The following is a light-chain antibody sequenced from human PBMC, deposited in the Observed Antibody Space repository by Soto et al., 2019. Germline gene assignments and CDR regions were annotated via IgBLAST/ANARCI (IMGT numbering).Light chain of an antibody. Sequence: DIQMTQSPSTLSASVGDRVTITCRASQTISNWLAWYQQKPGKAPKLLIYDVSSLESRVPSRFSGSGSGTEFTLTITSLQPDDSATYYCQQYNTYLTFGQGTKVEIK. CDR3: QQYNTYLT. CDR1: QTISNW. J-gene: IGKJ1*01. CDR2: DVS. V-gene: IGKV1-5*01.